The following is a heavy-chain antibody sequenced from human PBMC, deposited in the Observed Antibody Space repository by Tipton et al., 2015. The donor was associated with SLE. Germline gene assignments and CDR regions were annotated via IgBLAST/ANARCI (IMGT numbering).Heavy chain of an antibody. J-gene: IGHJ6*02. D-gene: IGHD3-10*01. CDR2: IWYDGTNK. CDR1: GFTFSSYG. CDR3: AKDSMVQGGLYYYYGMDV. V-gene: IGHV3-33*06. Sequence: SLRLSCTASGFTFSSYGMHWVRQAPGKGLEWVAVIWYDGTNKYYADSVKGRFTISRDNSKSTLYLQMNSLRAEDTAVYYCAKDSMVQGGLYYYYGMDVWGQGTTVTVSS.